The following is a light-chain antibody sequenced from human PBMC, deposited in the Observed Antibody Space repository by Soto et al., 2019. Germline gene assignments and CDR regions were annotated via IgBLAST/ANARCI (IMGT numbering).Light chain of an antibody. Sequence: EIVLTQSPATLFLSPGERATLSCRASQSVGNSLAWYQQKPGQAPRLLIYDASSRATGIPDKFSGSGSGTDFTLTISRLEPEDFAVYYCQVYGSSPPGTFGQGTKVDI. CDR3: QVYGSSPPGT. V-gene: IGKV3-20*01. CDR1: QSVGNS. CDR2: DAS. J-gene: IGKJ1*01.